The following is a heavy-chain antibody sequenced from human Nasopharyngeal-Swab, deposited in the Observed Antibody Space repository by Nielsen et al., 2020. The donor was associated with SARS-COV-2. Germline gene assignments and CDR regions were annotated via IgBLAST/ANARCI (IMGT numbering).Heavy chain of an antibody. CDR3: PRAQIIYSSGNFYLRYFDF. Sequence: SETLSLTCLVSGGSISGYYWSWIRQPPGKGLEWVGNISYGGATNSNPSLKSPDTIPVDSSKNQFSLKLTSVTAADTAVYYCPRAQIIYSSGNFYLRYFDFWGQGTPVTVSS. J-gene: IGHJ4*02. D-gene: IGHD3-10*01. CDR1: GGSISGYY. CDR2: ISYGGAT. V-gene: IGHV4-59*01.